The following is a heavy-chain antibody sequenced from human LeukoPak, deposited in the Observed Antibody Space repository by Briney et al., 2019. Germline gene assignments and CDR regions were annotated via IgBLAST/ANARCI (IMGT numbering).Heavy chain of an antibody. CDR2: IIPILGIA. Sequence: RASVKVSCKASGGTFSSYAISWVRQAPGQGLEWMGRIIPILGIAYYAQKFQGRVTITADKSTSTAYMELSSLRSEDTAVYYCTQPEDAFDIWGQGTMVTVSS. D-gene: IGHD5-18*01. V-gene: IGHV1-69*04. CDR3: TQPEDAFDI. CDR1: GGTFSSYA. J-gene: IGHJ3*02.